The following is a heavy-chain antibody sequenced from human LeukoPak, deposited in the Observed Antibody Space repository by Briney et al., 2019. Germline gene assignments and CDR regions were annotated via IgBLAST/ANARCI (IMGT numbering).Heavy chain of an antibody. Sequence: GGSLRLSCAASGFTFSSYGMHWVRQAPGKGLEWVAVISYDGSNQYYADSVKGRFTISRDNSKNTLYLQMNSLRGADTAVYYCAKAHTVTTLYWFDLWGQGTLVTVSS. V-gene: IGHV3-30*18. J-gene: IGHJ5*02. D-gene: IGHD4-17*01. CDR1: GFTFSSYG. CDR2: ISYDGSNQ. CDR3: AKAHTVTTLYWFDL.